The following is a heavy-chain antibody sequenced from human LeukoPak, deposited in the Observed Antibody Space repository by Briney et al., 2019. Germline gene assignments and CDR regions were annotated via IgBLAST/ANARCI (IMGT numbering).Heavy chain of an antibody. J-gene: IGHJ5*02. Sequence: SQTLSLTCTVSGGSISSGGYYWSWIRQHPGKGLEWIGYIYYSGSTYYNPSLNSRVTISVDTSKNQFSLKLSSVTAADTAVYYCARQVVVVVAATISSWFDPWGQGTLVTVSS. CDR3: ARQVVVVVAATISSWFDP. CDR1: GGSISSGGYY. CDR2: IYYSGST. D-gene: IGHD2-15*01. V-gene: IGHV4-31*03.